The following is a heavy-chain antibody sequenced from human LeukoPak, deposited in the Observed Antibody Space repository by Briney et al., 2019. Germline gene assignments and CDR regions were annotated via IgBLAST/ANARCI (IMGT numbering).Heavy chain of an antibody. Sequence: ASVKVSCKASGYTFTSYGISWVRQAPGQGPEWMGWISTYNGNTDYAQKLQGGVTMTTDTSTSTAYMELRSLRSDDTAVYYCARRNVVSFYYGMDVWGKGTTVAVSS. D-gene: IGHD2/OR15-2a*01. J-gene: IGHJ6*04. CDR1: GYTFTSYG. CDR3: ARRNVVSFYYGMDV. V-gene: IGHV1-18*04. CDR2: ISTYNGNT.